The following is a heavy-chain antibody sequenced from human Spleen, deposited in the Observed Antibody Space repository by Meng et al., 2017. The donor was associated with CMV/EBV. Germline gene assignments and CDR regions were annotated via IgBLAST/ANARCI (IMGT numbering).Heavy chain of an antibody. CDR3: ARAIAVAGLSFDY. D-gene: IGHD6-19*01. V-gene: IGHV5-51*01. CDR1: GYSFTSYW. CDR2: IYPGDSDT. Sequence: GESLKISWKGSGYSFTSYWIGWVRQMPGKGLEWMVSIYPGDSDTRYSPSFQGQVTISADNSISTAYLPWSSLKASDTAMYYCARAIAVAGLSFDYWGQGTLVTVSS. J-gene: IGHJ4*02.